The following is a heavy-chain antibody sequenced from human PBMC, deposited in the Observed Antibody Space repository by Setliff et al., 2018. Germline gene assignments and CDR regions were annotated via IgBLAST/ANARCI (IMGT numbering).Heavy chain of an antibody. CDR2: IRSKANSYAT. CDR1: GFTFSGSA. V-gene: IGHV3-73*01. D-gene: IGHD3-22*01. CDR3: AKGAFSGSYYFDY. J-gene: IGHJ4*02. Sequence: GGSLRLSCAASGFTFSGSAMHWVRQASGKGLEWVGRIRSKANSYATAYADSVKGRFTISRDNSKNTPYLQMNSLRAEDTAVYYCAKGAFSGSYYFDYWGQGTLVTVSS.